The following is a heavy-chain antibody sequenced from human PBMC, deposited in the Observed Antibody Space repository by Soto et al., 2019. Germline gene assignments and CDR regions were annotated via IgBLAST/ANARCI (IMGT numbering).Heavy chain of an antibody. Sequence: QMQLVQSGAEVKKPGASVRVSCKASGFRFTYYGITWVRQAPGQGLEWMGWISAHNGNTNYAQKLEGRVTMTTDTSTSTAYMELRSLRSDDTAVYYCARSYCSTSTCYSYWLDPWGQGTLVTVSS. CDR1: GFRFTYYG. CDR3: ARSYCSTSTCYSYWLDP. J-gene: IGHJ5*02. V-gene: IGHV1-18*04. CDR2: ISAHNGNT. D-gene: IGHD2-2*02.